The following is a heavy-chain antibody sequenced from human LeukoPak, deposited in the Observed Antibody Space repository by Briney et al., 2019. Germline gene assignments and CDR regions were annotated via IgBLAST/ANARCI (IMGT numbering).Heavy chain of an antibody. V-gene: IGHV3-7*03. D-gene: IGHD3-22*01. J-gene: IGHJ4*02. CDR2: INLDGSEI. CDR3: VRDRGYSTFDY. Sequence: PGGSLRLSCEASGFVFGHSWMSWVRQAPGKGLEWVANINLDGSEINYLDSLTGRLTISRDNAKDSLYQQMNGLRAEDTAVYFCVRDRGYSTFDYWGQGTLVTVSS. CDR1: GFVFGHSW.